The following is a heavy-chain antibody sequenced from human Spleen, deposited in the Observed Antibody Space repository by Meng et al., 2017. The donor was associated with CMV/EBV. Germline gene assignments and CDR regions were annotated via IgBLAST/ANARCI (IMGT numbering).Heavy chain of an antibody. CDR1: GYIFIAYH. CDR2: MNPNSGNT. Sequence: ASVKVSCKASGYIFIAYHMYWVRQATGQGLEWMGWMNPNSGNTGYAQKFQGRVTMTRNTSISTAYMELSSLRSEDTAVYYCASAGYCSGGSCYSDYWGQGTLVTVSS. J-gene: IGHJ4*02. V-gene: IGHV1-8*02. CDR3: ASAGYCSGGSCYSDY. D-gene: IGHD2-15*01.